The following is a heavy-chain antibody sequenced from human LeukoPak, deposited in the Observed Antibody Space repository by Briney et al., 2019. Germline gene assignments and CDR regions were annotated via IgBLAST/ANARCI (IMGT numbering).Heavy chain of an antibody. V-gene: IGHV3-64D*08. D-gene: IGHD2-15*01. CDR1: GFTFSACE. Sequence: GGSLRLSCAISGFTFSACELTWVRQAPGKGLEYVSAISSNGGSTYYAGSVKGRFTISRDNSKNTLYLQMSSLRVEDTAVYYCVRDRPLDHWGQGTLVTVSS. CDR3: VRDRPLDH. J-gene: IGHJ4*02. CDR2: ISSNGGST.